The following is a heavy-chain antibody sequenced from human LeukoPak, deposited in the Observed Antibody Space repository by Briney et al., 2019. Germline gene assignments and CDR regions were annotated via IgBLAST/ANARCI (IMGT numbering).Heavy chain of an antibody. D-gene: IGHD2-2*03. CDR1: GYSFTSYW. Sequence: GEPLQISCKGSGYSFTSYWIGWVRQMPGKGLEWMGIIDPGDSDTKYSPPFQGQVTISADKSISTAYLQWSSLKASDTAMYYCARHGDCSSTSCYDSYWFDPWGQGTLVTVSS. J-gene: IGHJ5*02. CDR2: IDPGDSDT. CDR3: ARHGDCSSTSCYDSYWFDP. V-gene: IGHV5-51*01.